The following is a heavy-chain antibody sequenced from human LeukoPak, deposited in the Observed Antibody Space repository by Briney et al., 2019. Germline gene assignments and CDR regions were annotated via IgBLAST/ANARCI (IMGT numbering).Heavy chain of an antibody. CDR1: GFTFSSYA. D-gene: IGHD3-22*01. Sequence: GGSLRLSCAASGFTFSSYAMSWVRQAPGKGLEWVANIKQDGSEKYYVDSVKGRFTISRGNAKNSLYLQMNSLRAEDTAVYYCARVSRTYYYDSSGYNDYWGQGTLVTVSS. CDR3: ARVSRTYYYDSSGYNDY. CDR2: IKQDGSEK. V-gene: IGHV3-7*01. J-gene: IGHJ4*02.